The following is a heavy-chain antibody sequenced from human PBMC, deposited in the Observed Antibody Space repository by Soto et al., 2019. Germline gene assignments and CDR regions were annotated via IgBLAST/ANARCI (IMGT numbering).Heavy chain of an antibody. CDR3: ARDIRGYSRAFDY. Sequence: SLTCTVSGDSVSSDNCYWTWIRQPPGKGLEWIGYIYSSGSTNYNPSLKSRVTISVDTSRNQFSLKLTSVTAADTAVYYCARDIRGYSRAFDYWGQGTLVTVSS. V-gene: IGHV4-61*01. CDR1: GDSVSSDNCY. J-gene: IGHJ4*02. D-gene: IGHD5-18*01. CDR2: IYSSGST.